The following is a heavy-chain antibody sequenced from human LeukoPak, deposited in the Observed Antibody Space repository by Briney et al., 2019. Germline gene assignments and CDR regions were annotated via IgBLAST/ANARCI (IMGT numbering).Heavy chain of an antibody. J-gene: IGHJ4*02. CDR2: IYHSGST. V-gene: IGHV4-38-2*02. CDR1: GYSISSGYY. CDR3: ARDRIAVAGFGFDY. Sequence: PSETLPLTCAVSGYSISSGYYWGWIRQPPGKGLEWIGSIYHSGSTYYNPSLKSRVTISIDTSKNQFSLKLSSVTAADTAVYYCARDRIAVAGFGFDYWGQGTLVTVSS. D-gene: IGHD6-19*01.